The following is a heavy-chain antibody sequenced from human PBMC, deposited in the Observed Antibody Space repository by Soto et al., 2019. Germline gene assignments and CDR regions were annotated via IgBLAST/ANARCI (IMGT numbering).Heavy chain of an antibody. J-gene: IGHJ4*02. CDR2: INQSGSI. CDR1: GGSFRAYY. V-gene: IGHV4-34*01. Sequence: QVQLQQWGAGLLKPSETLSLTCAVYGGSFRAYYWSWIRRPPGKGLEWIGEINQSGSINYNPSLESRVTIPVDTSKKQISLKLSSVTAADTALYYCAIGEMDGDYDYWGQGTLVTVSS. D-gene: IGHD4-17*01. CDR3: AIGEMDGDYDY.